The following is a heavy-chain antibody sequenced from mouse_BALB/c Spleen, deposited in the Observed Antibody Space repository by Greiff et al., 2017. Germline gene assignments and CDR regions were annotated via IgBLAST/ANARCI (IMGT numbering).Heavy chain of an antibody. J-gene: IGHJ1*01. CDR3: ARPSYGSRYWYFDV. CDR1: GYSITSDYA. V-gene: IGHV3-2*02. D-gene: IGHD1-1*01. CDR2: ISYSGST. Sequence: VQLKESGPGLVKPSQSLSLTCTVTGYSITSDYAWNWIRQFPGNKLEWMGYISYSGSTSYNPSLKSRISITRDTSKNQFFLQLNSVTTEDTATYYCARPSYGSRYWYFDVWGAGTTVTVSS.